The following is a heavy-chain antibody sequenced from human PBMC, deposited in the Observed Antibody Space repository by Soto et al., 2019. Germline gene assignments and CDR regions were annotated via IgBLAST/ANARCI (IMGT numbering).Heavy chain of an antibody. J-gene: IGHJ6*02. CDR2: IKSKTDGGTT. CDR3: RVDYYYYGMDV. V-gene: IGHV3-15*01. CDR1: GFTFSNAW. Sequence: LRLSCAASGFTFSNAWMSWVRQAPGKGLEWVGRIKSKTDGGTTDYAAPVKGRFTISRDDSKNTLYLQMNSLKTEDTAVYYARVDYYYYGMDVWGQGTTVTVSS.